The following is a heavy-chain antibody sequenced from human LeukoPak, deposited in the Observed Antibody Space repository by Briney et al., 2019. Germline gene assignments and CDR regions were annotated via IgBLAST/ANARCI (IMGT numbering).Heavy chain of an antibody. V-gene: IGHV4-59*12. D-gene: IGHD4-17*01. CDR1: GGSISSYY. CDR2: IYHSGST. CDR3: ARGEVTTSLSFDY. J-gene: IGHJ4*02. Sequence: SETLSLTCTVSGGSISSYYWSWIRQPPGKGLEWLGYIYHSGSTYYNPSLKSRVTISVDRSKNQFSLKLTSVTAADTAVYYCARGEVTTSLSFDYWGQGTLVTVSS.